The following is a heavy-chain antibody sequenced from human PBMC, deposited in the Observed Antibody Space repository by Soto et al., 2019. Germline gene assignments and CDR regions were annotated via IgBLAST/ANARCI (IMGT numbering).Heavy chain of an antibody. V-gene: IGHV4-34*01. CDR3: ARLVQLLQGRWFDP. CDR2: INHSGST. Sequence: SEPKPLSYAVDDGYIRGYYWSWIRKTPGKGLEWIGEINHSGSTNYNPSLKSRVTISVDTSKNQFSLKLSSVTAADTAVYYCARLVQLLQGRWFDPWGQGTLVTVS. J-gene: IGHJ5*02. CDR1: DGYIRGYY. D-gene: IGHD2-15*01.